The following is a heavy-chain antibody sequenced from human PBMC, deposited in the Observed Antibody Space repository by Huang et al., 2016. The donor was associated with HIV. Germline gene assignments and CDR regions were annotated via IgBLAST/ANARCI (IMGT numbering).Heavy chain of an antibody. CDR2: VTQDGRNE. V-gene: IGHV3-30*04. J-gene: IGHJ4*02. CDR3: AREGLQFIDS. Sequence: QVQLVQSGGGVVQPGSSLRLSCAASGFGFSCYTMHWVRQAPGKGLEWLATVTQDGRNEYYADSGRGRFTISRDNSRNTVYLQMNSPTTDDTAVYFCAREGLQFIDSWGQGTLVSVSS. CDR1: GFGFSCYT. D-gene: IGHD4-4*01.